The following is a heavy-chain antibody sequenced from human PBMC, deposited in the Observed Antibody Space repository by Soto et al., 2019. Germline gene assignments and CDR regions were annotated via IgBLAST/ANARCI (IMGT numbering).Heavy chain of an antibody. V-gene: IGHV3-30-3*01. Sequence: QVQLVESGGGVVQPGRSLRLSCAASGFTFSSYAMHWVRQAPGKGLEWVAVISYDGSNKYYADSVKGRFTISRDNSKNTLYLQMNSLRAEDTAVYYCARDPDYGSGSLDLTFDYWGQGTLVTVSS. CDR1: GFTFSSYA. CDR3: ARDPDYGSGSLDLTFDY. D-gene: IGHD3-10*01. CDR2: ISYDGSNK. J-gene: IGHJ4*02.